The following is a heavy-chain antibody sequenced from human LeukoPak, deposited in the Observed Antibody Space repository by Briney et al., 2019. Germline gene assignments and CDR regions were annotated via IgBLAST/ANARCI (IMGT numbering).Heavy chain of an antibody. CDR3: ARVMRVVVAATRRGYWFDP. CDR2: MNPNSGNT. J-gene: IGHJ5*02. CDR1: GYTFTSYD. Sequence: ASVKVSCRASGYTFTSYDINWVRQATGQGLEWMGWMNPNSGNTGYAQKFQGRVTITRNTSISTAYMELSSLRSEDTAVYYCARVMRVVVAATRRGYWFDPWGQGTLVTVSS. V-gene: IGHV1-8*03. D-gene: IGHD2-15*01.